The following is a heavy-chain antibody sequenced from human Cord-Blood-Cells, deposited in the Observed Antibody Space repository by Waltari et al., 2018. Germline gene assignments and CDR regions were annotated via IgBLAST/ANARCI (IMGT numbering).Heavy chain of an antibody. CDR2: SSGSGGSK. J-gene: IGHJ4*02. V-gene: IGHV3-23*01. Sequence: EVQLLESGGGLVQPGGSLRLSCAASGFTFSSYAMSWVRQAPGKGLEWVPASSGSGGSKYCADSVKGRFTISRDNSKNTLYLQMNSLRAEDTAVYYCAKEFPLWFGECSFDYWGQGTLVTVSS. CDR1: GFTFSSYA. CDR3: AKEFPLWFGECSFDY. D-gene: IGHD3-10*01.